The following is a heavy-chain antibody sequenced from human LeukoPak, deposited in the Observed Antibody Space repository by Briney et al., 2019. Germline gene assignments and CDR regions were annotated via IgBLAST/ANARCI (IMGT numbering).Heavy chain of an antibody. CDR2: IYYSGST. J-gene: IGHJ4*02. CDR1: GRPNSRSSYY. Sequence: SETLSLTCTVSGRPNSRSSYYWGWIRQPPAKGLEWIGSIYYSGSTYYNPSLKSRVTISVDTSKNQFSLKLSSVTAADTAVYYCARGRAGTNFDYWGQGTLVTVSS. CDR3: ARGRAGTNFDY. V-gene: IGHV4-39*07. D-gene: IGHD6-13*01.